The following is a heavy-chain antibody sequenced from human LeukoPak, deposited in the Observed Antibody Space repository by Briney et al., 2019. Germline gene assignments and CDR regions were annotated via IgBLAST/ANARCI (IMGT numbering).Heavy chain of an antibody. J-gene: IGHJ4*02. V-gene: IGHV4-38-2*02. CDR2: IYHSGGT. D-gene: IGHD6-13*01. CDR1: GYSITSGYY. CDR3: AREALWHSSTTYYFDY. Sequence: SETLSLTCTVSGYSITSGYYWGWIRQPPGKGLEWIGSIYHSGGTYYNPSLKSRVTISVDTSKNQFSLKLSSVTAADTAVYYCAREALWHSSTTYYFDYWGQGTLVTVSS.